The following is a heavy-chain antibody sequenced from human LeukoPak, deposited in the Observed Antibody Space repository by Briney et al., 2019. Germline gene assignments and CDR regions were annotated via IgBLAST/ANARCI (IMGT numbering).Heavy chain of an antibody. CDR3: APNFWSAYEGY. D-gene: IGHD3-3*01. Sequence: PGGSLRLSCAASGFTFSSYAMSWVRQAPGKGLEWVSAISGSGGSTYYADSVKGRFTISRDNAKNSLYLQMNSLRAEDTAVYYCAPNFWSAYEGYRGQGTLVTVSS. CDR1: GFTFSSYA. J-gene: IGHJ4*02. CDR2: ISGSGGST. V-gene: IGHV3-23*01.